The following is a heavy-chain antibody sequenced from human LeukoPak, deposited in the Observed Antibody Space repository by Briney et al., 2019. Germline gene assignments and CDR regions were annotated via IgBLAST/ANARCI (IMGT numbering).Heavy chain of an antibody. CDR2: INTDGSST. J-gene: IGHJ4*02. CDR1: GFTFSSYW. D-gene: IGHD5-24*01. V-gene: IGHV3-74*01. Sequence: GRSLRLSCAASGFTFSSYWMHWVRQAPGKGLVWVSRINTDGSSTAYADSVKGRFTISRDDAENTLYLQMNSLRAEDTAVYYCAKAGATINYGDYWGQGTLVTVSS. CDR3: AKAGATINYGDY.